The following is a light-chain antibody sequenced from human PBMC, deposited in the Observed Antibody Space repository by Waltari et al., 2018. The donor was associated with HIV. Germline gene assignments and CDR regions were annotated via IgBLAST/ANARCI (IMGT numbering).Light chain of an antibody. J-gene: IGLJ2*01. V-gene: IGLV2-8*01. Sequence: QSALTQPPSASGSPGQSVTISCTGTSSDVGGYNYVSWYQQHPGKAPKLMIYDVTKRPSGVPDRFSGSKSGNTASLTVSGLQAEDEADYYCSSYAGNNILVFGRGTKLTVL. CDR3: SSYAGNNILV. CDR1: SSDVGGYNY. CDR2: DVT.